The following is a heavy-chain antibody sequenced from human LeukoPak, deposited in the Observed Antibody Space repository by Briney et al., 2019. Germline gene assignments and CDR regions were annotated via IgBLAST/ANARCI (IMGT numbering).Heavy chain of an antibody. CDR2: IYPDDSDT. Sequence: GESLKISCKGAGYRFSSYWIGWVRQMPGKGLEWMGIIYPDDSDTRYSPSFRGQVTISADKSINTAYLQWSSLVASDTAMYYCARQRGGGSSSDFWGQGTLVTVSS. V-gene: IGHV5-51*01. CDR3: ARQRGGGSSSDF. J-gene: IGHJ4*02. CDR1: GYRFSSYW. D-gene: IGHD1-26*01.